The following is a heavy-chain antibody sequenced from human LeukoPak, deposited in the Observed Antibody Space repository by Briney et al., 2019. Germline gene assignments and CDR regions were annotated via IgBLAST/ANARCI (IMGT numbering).Heavy chain of an antibody. Sequence: SETLSLTCTASGGSISSYYWSWIRQPAGKGLEWIGRIYTSGSTNYNPSLKSRVTMSVDTSKNQFSLKLSSVTAADTAMYYCAREVADYGGYYYYHYMDVWGKGTTVTTSS. CDR2: IYTSGST. CDR3: AREVADYGGYYYYHYMDV. V-gene: IGHV4-4*07. J-gene: IGHJ6*03. CDR1: GGSISSYY. D-gene: IGHD4-23*01.